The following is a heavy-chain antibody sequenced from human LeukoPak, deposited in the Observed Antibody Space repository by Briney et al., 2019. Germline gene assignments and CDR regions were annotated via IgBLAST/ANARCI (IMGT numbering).Heavy chain of an antibody. CDR2: IYSGGGT. V-gene: IGHV3-53*01. J-gene: IGHJ4*02. CDR3: ARGPTFDC. CDR1: GFTLSDSY. Sequence: GGSLRLSCAASGFTLSDSYMTWVRQAPGKGLEWVSVIYSGGGTSYSDSVKGRCTISRDNCKSTLYLQMNSLRVEDTAVYFCARGPTFDCWGQGTLLTVSS. D-gene: IGHD4-11*01.